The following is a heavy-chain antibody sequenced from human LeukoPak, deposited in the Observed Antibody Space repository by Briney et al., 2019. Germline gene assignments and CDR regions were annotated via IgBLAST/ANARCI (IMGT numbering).Heavy chain of an antibody. D-gene: IGHD3-22*01. V-gene: IGHV4-59*01. J-gene: IGHJ4*02. CDR2: IYYSGST. Sequence: SETLSLTCTVSGGSISSYYWSWIRQPPGKGLEWIGYIYYSGSTNYNPSLKSRVTISVDTSKNQFSLKLSSVTAADTAVYHCASYYYDSTYFDYWGQGTLVTVSS. CDR1: GGSISSYY. CDR3: ASYYYDSTYFDY.